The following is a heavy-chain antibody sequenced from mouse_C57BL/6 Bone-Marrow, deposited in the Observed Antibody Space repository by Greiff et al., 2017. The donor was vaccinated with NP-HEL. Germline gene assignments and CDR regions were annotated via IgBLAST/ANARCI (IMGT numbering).Heavy chain of an antibody. CDR3: ARSGSKDYAMDY. Sequence: QVQLQQSGAELVRPGTSVKVSCKASGYAFTNYLIEWVKQRPGQGLEWIGVINPGSGGTNYNEKFKGKAKLTADKSSSTAYMQLSSLTSEDSAVYFCARSGSKDYAMDYWGQGTSVTVSS. CDR1: GYAFTNYL. J-gene: IGHJ4*01. CDR2: INPGSGGT. V-gene: IGHV1-54*01. D-gene: IGHD2-5*01.